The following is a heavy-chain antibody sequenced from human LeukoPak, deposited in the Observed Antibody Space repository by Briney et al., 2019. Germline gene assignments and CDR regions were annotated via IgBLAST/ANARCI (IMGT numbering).Heavy chain of an antibody. J-gene: IGHJ4*02. V-gene: IGHV3-9*01. CDR2: ISWNSGSI. Sequence: GGSLRLSRAASGFTFSSYSMNWVRQAPGKGLEWVSGISWNSGSIGYADSVKGRFTISRDNAKNSLYLQMNSLRAEDTALYYCAKDVVLLWFGELSYFDYWGQGTLVTVSS. CDR3: AKDVVLLWFGELSYFDY. CDR1: GFTFSSYS. D-gene: IGHD3-10*01.